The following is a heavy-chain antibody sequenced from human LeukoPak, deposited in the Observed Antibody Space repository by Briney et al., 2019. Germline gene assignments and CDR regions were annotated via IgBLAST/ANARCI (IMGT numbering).Heavy chain of an antibody. Sequence: ASVKVSCKASGDTFSSYAISWVRQAPGQGLEWMGRIIPIFGTANYAQKCQGRVTITTDESTSTAYMELSSLRSEDTAVYYCARGSYYDFWSGYLTYYMDVWGKGTTVTVSS. J-gene: IGHJ6*03. CDR3: ARGSYYDFWSGYLTYYMDV. D-gene: IGHD3-3*01. CDR2: IIPIFGTA. V-gene: IGHV1-69*05. CDR1: GDTFSSYA.